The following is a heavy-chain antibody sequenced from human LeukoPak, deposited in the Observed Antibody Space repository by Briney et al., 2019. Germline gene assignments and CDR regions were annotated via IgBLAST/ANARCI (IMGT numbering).Heavy chain of an antibody. V-gene: IGHV3-53*01. CDR1: GFSVSNTY. Sequence: GGSLTLSCAASGFSVSNTYMSWVRQAPGKGLEWVSIIYSGGNTYYADSVKGRFTISRDNSKNTLYLQMNRLRPEDTAVYYCARGTVTAPDYWGQGTLVTVSS. J-gene: IGHJ4*02. CDR3: ARGTVTAPDY. CDR2: IYSGGNT. D-gene: IGHD2-21*02.